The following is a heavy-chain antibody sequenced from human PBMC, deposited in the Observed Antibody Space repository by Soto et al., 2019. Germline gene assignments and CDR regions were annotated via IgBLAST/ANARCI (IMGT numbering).Heavy chain of an antibody. J-gene: IGHJ6*01. CDR1: GYTFSDFD. Sequence: QAHLEQSGAEVKRPGASVKVSCKASGYTFSDFDINWLRQASGQGPEWMGWMNAKSGDTFFAQRFKGKFSMTRDTSLSTAYMEVGSLTSADMAIYYCARGNPVNYAGFDVWGQGNTVAVSS. V-gene: IGHV1-8*01. D-gene: IGHD3-16*01. CDR3: ARGNPVNYAGFDV. CDR2: MNAKSGDT.